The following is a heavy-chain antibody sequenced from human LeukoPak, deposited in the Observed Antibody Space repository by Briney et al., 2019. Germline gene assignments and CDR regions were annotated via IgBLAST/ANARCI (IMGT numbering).Heavy chain of an antibody. V-gene: IGHV4-38-2*02. D-gene: IGHD1-26*01. Sequence: SETLSLTCTVSGYSISSGYYWGWIRQPPGKGLEWIGSIYHSGSTYYNPSLKSRVTISVDTSKNQFSLKLSSVTAADTAVYYCARDRGGSYDRGDYWGQGTLVTVSS. CDR3: ARDRGGSYDRGDY. CDR1: GYSISSGYY. CDR2: IYHSGST. J-gene: IGHJ4*02.